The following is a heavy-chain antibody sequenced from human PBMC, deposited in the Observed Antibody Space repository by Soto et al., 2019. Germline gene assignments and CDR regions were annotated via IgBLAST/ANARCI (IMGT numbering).Heavy chain of an antibody. Sequence: ASVKVSCKASGYSFTTYGINWVRQAPGQGLEWMGWMNTNSDHTDHAQTLQGRVTMTRNISISTAYMELSSLRSDDTAVYYCAIGTDGYNFDFWGQGTLVTVSS. CDR2: MNTNSDHT. V-gene: IGHV1-8*01. CDR1: GYSFTTYG. CDR3: AIGTDGYNFDF. D-gene: IGHD5-12*01. J-gene: IGHJ4*02.